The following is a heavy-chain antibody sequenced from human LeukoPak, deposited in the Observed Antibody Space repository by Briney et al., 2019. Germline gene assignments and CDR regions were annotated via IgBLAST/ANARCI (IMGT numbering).Heavy chain of an antibody. V-gene: IGHV3-30*04. J-gene: IGHJ4*02. CDR1: GFTFSSYA. Sequence: GGSLRLSCAASGFTFSSYAMHWVRQAPGKGLEWVAVISYDGSNKYYADSVKGRFTISRDNSKNTLYLQMNSLRVEDTAVYYCARGGTMIVVVNPPPDYWGQGTLVTVSS. CDR2: ISYDGSNK. CDR3: ARGGTMIVVVNPPPDY. D-gene: IGHD3-22*01.